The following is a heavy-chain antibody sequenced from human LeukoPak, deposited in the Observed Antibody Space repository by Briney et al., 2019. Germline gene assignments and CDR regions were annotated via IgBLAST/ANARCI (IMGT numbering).Heavy chain of an antibody. D-gene: IGHD2-2*01. Sequence: SETLSLTCTVSGGSISSSSYYWGWIRQPPGKGLEWIGEINHSGSTNYNPSLKSRVTISVDTSKNQFSLKLSSVTAADTAVYYCARVGRDIVVVPAARTYYYYYYMDVWGKGTTVTVSS. V-gene: IGHV4-39*07. CDR2: INHSGST. CDR1: GGSISSSSYY. CDR3: ARVGRDIVVVPAARTYYYYYYMDV. J-gene: IGHJ6*03.